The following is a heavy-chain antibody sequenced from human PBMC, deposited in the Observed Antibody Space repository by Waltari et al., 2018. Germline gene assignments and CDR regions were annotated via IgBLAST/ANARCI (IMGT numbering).Heavy chain of an antibody. CDR3: ATEVKDDISRGWAFDI. D-gene: IGHD6-19*01. J-gene: IGHJ3*02. CDR2: IGRGGDT. V-gene: IGHV3-13*01. Sequence: QLVESGGDLVQPGGSLRISCEAYGITFSNYELHWVRQGTGEGLEWVSAIGRGGDTYYSDSVRGQFTISRENAKNSLYLQMNTLRDGDTAVYFCATEVKDDISRGWAFDIWGQGTMVTVSS. CDR1: GITFSNYE.